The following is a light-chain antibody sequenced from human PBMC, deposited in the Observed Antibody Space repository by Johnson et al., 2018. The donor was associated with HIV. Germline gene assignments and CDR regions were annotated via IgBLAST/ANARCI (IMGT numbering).Light chain of an antibody. V-gene: IGLV1-51*01. CDR3: GTWDSSLGAYV. J-gene: IGLJ1*01. Sequence: QAVLTQPPSVSAAPGQKVTISCSGSSSNIGNNYVSWYQQVPGTAPKLLIYDNNKRPSGIPDRFSGSKSGTSATLGITGLQTGDEAEYYCGTWDSSLGAYVFGTGTKVTVL. CDR2: DNN. CDR1: SSNIGNNY.